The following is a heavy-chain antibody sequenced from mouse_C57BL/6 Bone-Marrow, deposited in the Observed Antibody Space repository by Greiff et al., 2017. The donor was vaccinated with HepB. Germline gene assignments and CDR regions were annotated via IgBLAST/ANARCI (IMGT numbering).Heavy chain of an antibody. CDR1: GFSLTSYG. CDR3: AKMGITTVVEGAMDY. V-gene: IGHV2-5*01. Sequence: VQRVESGPGLVQPSQSLSITCTVSGFSLTSYGVHWVRQSPGKGLEWLGVIWRGGSTDYNAAFMSRLSITKDNSKSQVFFKMNSLQAEDTAIYYCAKMGITTVVEGAMDYWGQGTSVTVSS. D-gene: IGHD1-1*01. CDR2: IWRGGST. J-gene: IGHJ4*01.